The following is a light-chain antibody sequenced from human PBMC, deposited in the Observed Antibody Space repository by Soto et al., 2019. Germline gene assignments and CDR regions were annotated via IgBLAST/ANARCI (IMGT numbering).Light chain of an antibody. Sequence: DIQMTQSPSAMSASVGDRVTITCRASQDISGYLAWFQQKPGKAPKRFIYYASSLESGVPSRFSGSRSGTEFTLTISGLQPEDFATYYCLHHNTFPPFTFGQGTKLEIK. CDR3: LHHNTFPPFT. CDR2: YAS. V-gene: IGKV1-17*03. J-gene: IGKJ2*01. CDR1: QDISGY.